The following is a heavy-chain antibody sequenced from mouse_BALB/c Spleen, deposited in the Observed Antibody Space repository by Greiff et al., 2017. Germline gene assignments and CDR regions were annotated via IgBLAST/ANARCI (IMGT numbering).Heavy chain of an antibody. CDR1: GYSITSDYA. CDR3: AREAYYYGSSSWFAY. D-gene: IGHD1-1*01. V-gene: IGHV3-2*02. Sequence: DVQLQESGPGLVKPSQSLSLTCTVTGYSITSDYAWNWIRQFPGNKLEWMGYISYSGSTSYNPSLKSRISITRDTSKNQFFLQLNSVTTEDTATYYCAREAYYYGSSSWFAYWGQGTLVTVSA. J-gene: IGHJ3*01. CDR2: ISYSGST.